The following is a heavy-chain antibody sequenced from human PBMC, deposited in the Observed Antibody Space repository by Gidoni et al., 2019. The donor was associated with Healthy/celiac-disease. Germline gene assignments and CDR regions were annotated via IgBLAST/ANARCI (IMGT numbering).Heavy chain of an antibody. D-gene: IGHD3-10*01. CDR2: IKQDGSEK. V-gene: IGHV3-7*01. CDR3: ARGPNYYGSGSYSLRRNWFDP. Sequence: EVQLVESGGGLVQPGGSLRLSCAASGSTFSSYWLACVRKAPGKGLEWVANIKQDGSEKYYVDSVKGRFTISRDNAKNSLYLQMNSLRAEDTAVYYCARGPNYYGSGSYSLRRNWFDPWGQGTLVTVSS. J-gene: IGHJ5*02. CDR1: GSTFSSYW.